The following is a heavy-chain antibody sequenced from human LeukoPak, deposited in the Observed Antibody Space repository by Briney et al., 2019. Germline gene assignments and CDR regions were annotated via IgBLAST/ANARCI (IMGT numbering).Heavy chain of an antibody. D-gene: IGHD4/OR15-4a*01. CDR2: IYYSGST. CDR1: GGSISSYY. J-gene: IGHJ5*02. CDR3: ARGVSWFDP. Sequence: PSETLSLTCTVSGGSISSYYWSWIRQPPGKGLEWIGYIYYSGSTNYNPSLKSRVTISVDTSKNQFSLKLSSVTAADTAVYYCARGVSWFDPWGQGTLVTVSS. V-gene: IGHV4-59*01.